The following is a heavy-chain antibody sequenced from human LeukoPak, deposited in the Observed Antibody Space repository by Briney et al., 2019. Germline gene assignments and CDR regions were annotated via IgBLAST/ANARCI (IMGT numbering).Heavy chain of an antibody. V-gene: IGHV1-69*04. CDR2: IIPILGIA. Sequence: EASVKVSCKASGGTFSSYAISWVRQAPGQGLEWMGRIIPILGIANYAQKFQGRVTITADKSTSTAYMELSSLRSEDTAMYYCARGRDSSSWTGYFDYWGQGTLVTVSS. J-gene: IGHJ4*02. CDR3: ARGRDSSSWTGYFDY. CDR1: GGTFSSYA. D-gene: IGHD6-13*01.